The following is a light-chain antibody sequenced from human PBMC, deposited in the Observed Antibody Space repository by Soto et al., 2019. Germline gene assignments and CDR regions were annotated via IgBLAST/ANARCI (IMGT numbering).Light chain of an antibody. V-gene: IGKV3-20*01. CDR3: QQYGSSPKT. CDR1: QSVSGSY. Sequence: IVLTQSPGTLSLSPGERATLSCRASQSVSGSYVAWYQQKPGQAPSLLIYGASTRATGIPGRFSGSGSGTDFTVTISRLEREDFAVYYCQQYGSSPKTFGQGTKVEIK. CDR2: GAS. J-gene: IGKJ1*01.